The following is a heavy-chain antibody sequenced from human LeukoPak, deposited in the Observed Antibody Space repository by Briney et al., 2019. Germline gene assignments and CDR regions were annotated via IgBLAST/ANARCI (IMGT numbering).Heavy chain of an antibody. CDR3: ARAPEDSHSGIPNWFDP. D-gene: IGHD1-26*01. V-gene: IGHV1-18*01. J-gene: IGHJ5*02. CDR1: GYTFTSYG. Sequence: GASVKVSCKASGYTFTSYGISWVRQAPGQGLEWMGWISAYNGNTNYAQKLQGRVTMTTDTSTSTAYMELRSLRSDDTAVYYCARAPEDSHSGIPNWFDPWGQGTLVTVSS. CDR2: ISAYNGNT.